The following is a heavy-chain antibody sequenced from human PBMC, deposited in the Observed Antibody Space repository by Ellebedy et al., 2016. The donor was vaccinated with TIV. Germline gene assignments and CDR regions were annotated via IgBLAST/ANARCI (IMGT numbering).Heavy chain of an antibody. CDR1: GESLTNDY. D-gene: IGHD6-13*01. CDR3: SRDHHNTVYSNSWYWFDP. CDR2: INHGGST. V-gene: IGHV4-34*01. Sequence: MPSETLSLTCDVHGESLTNDYWSWIRRSPGKGLEWIGEINHGGSTNYNPSLKSRLPLSIDTFKNQFSLKLSSVTAADTGTYYCSRDHHNTVYSNSWYWFDPWGQGALVTVSS. J-gene: IGHJ5*02.